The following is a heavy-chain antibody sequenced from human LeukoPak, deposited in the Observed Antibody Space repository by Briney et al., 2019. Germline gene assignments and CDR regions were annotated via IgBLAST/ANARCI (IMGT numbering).Heavy chain of an antibody. CDR3: ARERSGIAVAGGFDI. V-gene: IGHV1-69*06. CDR2: IIPIFGTA. CDR1: GGTFSSYA. Sequence: SVKVACKASGGTFSSYAISWVRQAPGQGLEWMGGIIPIFGTANYAQKFQGRVTITADKSTSTAYMELSSLRSEDTAVYYCARERSGIAVAGGFDIWGQGTMVTVSS. J-gene: IGHJ3*02. D-gene: IGHD6-19*01.